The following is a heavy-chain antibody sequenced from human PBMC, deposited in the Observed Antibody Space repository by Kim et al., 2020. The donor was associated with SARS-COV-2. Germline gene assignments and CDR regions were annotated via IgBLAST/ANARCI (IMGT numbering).Heavy chain of an antibody. Sequence: GGSLRLSCVASGFTFSVYSMNWVRQAPGKGLEWVSGIFGDGSATFYADSVKGRFTISRDNSKNTLFLHLDSLRAEDTVIYYCAKDRTPDGFWEMDSWGQGTLVTVSS. CDR2: IFGDGSAT. D-gene: IGHD3-10*01. V-gene: IGHV3-23*01. CDR3: AKDRTPDGFWEMDS. CDR1: GFTFSVYS. J-gene: IGHJ5*01.